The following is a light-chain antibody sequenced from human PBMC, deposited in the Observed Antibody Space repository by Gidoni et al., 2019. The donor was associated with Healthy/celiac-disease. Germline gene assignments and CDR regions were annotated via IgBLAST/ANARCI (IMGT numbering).Light chain of an antibody. CDR1: QSVSSY. J-gene: IGKJ4*01. Sequence: IVLTKSPATLSLSPAEKATLSCRASQSVSSYLSWYQQNPGQAPRLLIYDASNSATCIPASFSGSVSWTAFTLTISSLEPEHFAVYYCQQCSNWPLTFGGGTKVEIK. CDR3: QQCSNWPLT. CDR2: DAS. V-gene: IGKV3-11*01.